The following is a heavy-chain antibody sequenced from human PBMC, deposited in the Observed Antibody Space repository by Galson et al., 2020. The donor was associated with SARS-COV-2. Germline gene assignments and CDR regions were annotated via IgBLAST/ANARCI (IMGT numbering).Heavy chain of an antibody. V-gene: IGHV4-39*01. CDR1: GGAIRSSNYY. CDR2: IYYGGGT. D-gene: IGHD3-10*02. J-gene: IGHJ3*02. Sequence: SETLSLTCTVSGGAIRSSNYYWGWIRQPPGRSLEWIGSIYYGGGTHYSPSLKSRVTISVDRTKNQFSLKLNSGTAADTAVYYCARHYVIEDAFDMWGQGTMVTVSS. CDR3: ARHYVIEDAFDM.